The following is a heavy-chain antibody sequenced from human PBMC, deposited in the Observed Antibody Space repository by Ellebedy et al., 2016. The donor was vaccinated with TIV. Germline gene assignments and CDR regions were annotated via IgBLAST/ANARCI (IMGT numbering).Heavy chain of an antibody. CDR1: GFTFSSYA. V-gene: IGHV3-23*01. CDR3: AKENVTSGSNDY. Sequence: PGGSLRLSCAASGFTFSSYAMSWVRQAPGKGLEWVSGISGSGGSTYYADSVKGRFTIARDNSKNTLYLQMNSLRAEDTGVYYCAKENVTSGSNDYWGQGTLVTVSS. D-gene: IGHD4-17*01. J-gene: IGHJ4*02. CDR2: ISGSGGST.